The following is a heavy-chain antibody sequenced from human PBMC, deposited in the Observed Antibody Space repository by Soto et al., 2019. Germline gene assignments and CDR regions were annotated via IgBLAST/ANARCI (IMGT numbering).Heavy chain of an antibody. CDR1: GGTISGYY. CDR2: IYSSGNT. J-gene: IGHJ5*02. CDR3: ARGQRFSDWFDP. D-gene: IGHD3-3*01. Sequence: QVHLQESGPGLVKPSETLSLTCSVSGGTISGYYWTWIRQPAGKGLEWIGRIYSSGNTKYNPSLQSRVTMSLDTSNNQFSLRLTSVTAADTAVYYCARGQRFSDWFDPWGQETLVTVSS. V-gene: IGHV4-4*07.